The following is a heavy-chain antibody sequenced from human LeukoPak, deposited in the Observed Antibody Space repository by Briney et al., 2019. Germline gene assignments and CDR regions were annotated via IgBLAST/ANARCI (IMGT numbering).Heavy chain of an antibody. V-gene: IGHV3-23*01. J-gene: IGHJ5*02. CDR1: GFTFSTYA. Sequence: GGSLRLSCVASGFTFSTYAMTWVRQAPGKGLEWVSVIGSDGGGIHYADSVEGQFAISRDNSINTLYLQMNSLRGEDTAVYYCAKCGGEVAPPYNWFDPWGQGTLVTVSS. D-gene: IGHD2-21*01. CDR2: IGSDGGGI. CDR3: AKCGGEVAPPYNWFDP.